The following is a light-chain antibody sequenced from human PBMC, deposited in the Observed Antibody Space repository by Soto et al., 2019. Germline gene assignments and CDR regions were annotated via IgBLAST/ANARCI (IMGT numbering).Light chain of an antibody. CDR3: QQYGNSPLT. CDR1: QSVAGNF. J-gene: IGKJ3*01. Sequence: EIVLTQSPGTLSLSPGERATLSCTASQSVAGNFLAWYQQRPGQAPRLLISAASSRATAIPDRFSGSGSGTDFTLTISRLEPDDSAVYFCQQYGNSPLTFGPGTKLNIK. V-gene: IGKV3-20*01. CDR2: AAS.